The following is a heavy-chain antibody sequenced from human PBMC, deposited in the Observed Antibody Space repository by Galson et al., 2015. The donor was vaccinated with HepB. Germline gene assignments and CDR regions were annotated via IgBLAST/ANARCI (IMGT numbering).Heavy chain of an antibody. D-gene: IGHD5-18*01. V-gene: IGHV1-3*01. CDR2: INVGKDNT. CDR1: GYTFTSYT. CDR3: ARLRASGYSYGYGFDY. Sequence: SVKVSCKASGYTFTSYTIHWVRQAPGQRLGWMGWINVGKDNTEYSQKFQGRVTITTDTSASTAYMELSSLRSEDTAVYYCARLRASGYSYGYGFDYWGQGTLVTVSS. J-gene: IGHJ4*02.